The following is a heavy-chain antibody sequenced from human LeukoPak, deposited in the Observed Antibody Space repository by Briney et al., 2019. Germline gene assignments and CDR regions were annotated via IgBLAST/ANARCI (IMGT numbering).Heavy chain of an antibody. CDR2: IYTSGST. V-gene: IGHV4-61*02. D-gene: IGHD1-14*01. CDR1: GGSISSGSYY. J-gene: IGHJ6*03. Sequence: SETLSLTCTVSGGSISSGSYYWSWIRQPAGKGLEWIGRIYTSGSTNYNPSLKSRVTISVDTSKNQFSLKLSSVTAADTAVYYCARDGILYYYMDVWGKGTTVTISS. CDR3: ARDGILYYYMDV.